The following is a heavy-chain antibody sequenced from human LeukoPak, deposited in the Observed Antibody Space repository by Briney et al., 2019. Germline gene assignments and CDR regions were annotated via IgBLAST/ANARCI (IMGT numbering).Heavy chain of an antibody. J-gene: IGHJ4*02. CDR1: GGSFRGYY. CDR3: ARGPPNYGGRFDY. D-gene: IGHD4-23*01. CDR2: INFGGSI. Sequence: SETLSLTCAVYGGSFRGYYWSWIRQPPGKGLEWIGEINFGGSINYTPSLKSRVTISVDTSKNQFSLKLSSVTAADTAVYYCARGPPNYGGRFDYWGQGTLVTVSS. V-gene: IGHV4-34*01.